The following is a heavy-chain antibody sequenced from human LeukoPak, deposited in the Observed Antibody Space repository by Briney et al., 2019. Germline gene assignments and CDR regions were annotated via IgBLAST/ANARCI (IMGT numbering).Heavy chain of an antibody. CDR3: VRQGKTSYYGSGSHGPDY. CDR1: GYIFTTYW. CDR2: IYPGDSDT. Sequence: GESLKISCKGSGYIFTTYWIGWVRQMPGKGLEWMGIIYPGDSDTRYSPSFQGQVTISADKSISTAYLQWSSLKASDTAMYYCVRQGKTSYYGSGSHGPDYWGQGTLVTVSS. D-gene: IGHD3-10*01. J-gene: IGHJ4*02. V-gene: IGHV5-51*01.